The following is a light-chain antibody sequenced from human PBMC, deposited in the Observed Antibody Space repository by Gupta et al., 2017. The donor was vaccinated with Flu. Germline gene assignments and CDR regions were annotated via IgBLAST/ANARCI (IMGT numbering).Light chain of an antibody. CDR2: ATS. CDR1: QNINFY. CDR3: QQSSSPPYS. V-gene: IGKV1-39*01. J-gene: IGKJ2*03. Sequence: DIRMTQSPSSLSAYVGDRVTITCRASQNINFYLNWFQQRPGKAPKLLIYATSTLQSGVPSRFSGSGSGTEFTLTITSLQSEDFAAYYCQQSSSPPYSFGQGTKVESK.